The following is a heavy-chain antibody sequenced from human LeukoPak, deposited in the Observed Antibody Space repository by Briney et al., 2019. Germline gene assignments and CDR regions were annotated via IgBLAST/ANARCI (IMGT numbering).Heavy chain of an antibody. CDR2: INPNSGGT. CDR3: ARVPAATWTQNAGGYFDY. V-gene: IGHV1-2*06. D-gene: IGHD2-2*01. J-gene: IGHJ4*02. Sequence: ASVKVSCKASGYTFTGYYMHWVRQAPGQGLEWMGRINPNSGGTNYAQKSQGRVTMTRDTSISTAYMELSRLRSDDTAVYYCARVPAATWTQNAGGYFDYWGQGTLVTVSS. CDR1: GYTFTGYY.